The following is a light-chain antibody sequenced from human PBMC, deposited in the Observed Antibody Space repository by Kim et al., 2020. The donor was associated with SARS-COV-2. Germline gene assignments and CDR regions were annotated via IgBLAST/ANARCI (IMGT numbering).Light chain of an antibody. CDR3: QSYDSSLSGYV. J-gene: IGLJ1*01. CDR1: SSNIGAGYD. Sequence: QRVTISCTGSSSNIGAGYDVHWYQQLPGTAPKLLIYGNSNRPSGVPNRFSGSKSGTSASLAITGLQAEDEADYYCQSYDSSLSGYVFGTGTKVTVL. V-gene: IGLV1-40*01. CDR2: GNS.